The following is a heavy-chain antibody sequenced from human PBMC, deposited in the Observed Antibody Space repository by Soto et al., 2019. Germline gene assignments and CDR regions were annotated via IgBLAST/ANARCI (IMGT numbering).Heavy chain of an antibody. V-gene: IGHV3-23*01. J-gene: IGHJ1*01. CDR2: ISGSGGST. CDR1: GFTFSSYA. CDR3: AKDGSDDIVVVPAAMHPEYFQH. Sequence: GGSLRLSCAASGFTFSSYAMSWVRQAPGKGLEWVSAISGSGGSTYYADSVKGRFTISRDNSKNTLYLQMNSLRAEDTAVYYCAKDGSDDIVVVPAAMHPEYFQHWGQGTLVTVSS. D-gene: IGHD2-2*01.